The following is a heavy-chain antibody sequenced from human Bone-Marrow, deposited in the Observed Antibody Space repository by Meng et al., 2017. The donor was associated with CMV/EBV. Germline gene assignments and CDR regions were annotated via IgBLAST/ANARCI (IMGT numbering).Heavy chain of an antibody. Sequence: GESLKISCAASGFTFSSYAMSWVRQAPGKGLEWVSYISSSSSTIYYADSVKGRFTISRDNAKNSLYLQMNSLRAEDTAVYYCARDCSSTSCYTRGYYYYGMDVWGQGTTVTVSS. CDR3: ARDCSSTSCYTRGYYYYGMDV. CDR1: GFTFSSYA. J-gene: IGHJ6*02. V-gene: IGHV3-48*04. D-gene: IGHD2-2*02. CDR2: ISSSSSTI.